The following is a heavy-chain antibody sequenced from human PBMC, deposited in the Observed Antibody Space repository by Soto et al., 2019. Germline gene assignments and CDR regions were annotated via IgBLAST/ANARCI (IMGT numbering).Heavy chain of an antibody. J-gene: IGHJ4*02. V-gene: IGHV4-4*02. Sequence: SETLSLTCAVSGVSLTSGNWWTWVRQSPQRGLEYIGEIFHDGTANYYPSFERRVAMSVDTSRNQFSLKLTSVTAADTAVYFCARLVYDTRLNYMYFDFWGPGTQVAVSS. D-gene: IGHD3-10*01. CDR1: GVSLTSGNW. CDR2: IFHDGTA. CDR3: ARLVYDTRLNYMYFDF.